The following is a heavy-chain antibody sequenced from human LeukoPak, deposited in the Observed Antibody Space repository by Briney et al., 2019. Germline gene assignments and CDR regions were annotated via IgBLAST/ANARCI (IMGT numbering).Heavy chain of an antibody. CDR2: IYTSGST. CDR1: GGSISSYY. CDR3: AVQIPYYYGSGGAFDY. V-gene: IGHV4-4*07. Sequence: SETLSLTCTVSGGSISSYYWSWIRQPAGKGLEWIGRIYTSGSTNYNPSLKSRATMSVDTSKNQFSLKLSSVTAADTAVYYCAVQIPYYYGSGGAFDYWGQGTLVTVSS. D-gene: IGHD3-10*01. J-gene: IGHJ4*02.